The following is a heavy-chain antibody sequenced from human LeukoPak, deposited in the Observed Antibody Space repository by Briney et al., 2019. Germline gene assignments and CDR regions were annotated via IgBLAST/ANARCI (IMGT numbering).Heavy chain of an antibody. Sequence: SETLSLTCAVYGGSFSGHYWSRIRQPPGKGLEWIGEINHSGSTNYNPSLKSRVTISVDTSKNQFSLKLSSVTAADTAVYYCARGVLRYFDWLNYFDYWGQGTLVTVSS. CDR1: GGSFSGHY. J-gene: IGHJ4*02. D-gene: IGHD3-9*01. CDR3: ARGVLRYFDWLNYFDY. CDR2: INHSGST. V-gene: IGHV4-34*01.